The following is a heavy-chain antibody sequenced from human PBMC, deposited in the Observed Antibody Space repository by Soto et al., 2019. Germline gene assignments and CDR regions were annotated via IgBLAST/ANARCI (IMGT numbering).Heavy chain of an antibody. CDR1: GAALSSGGYF. J-gene: IGHJ5*02. Sequence: SETLSLTCTASGAALSSGGYFYTWVRQPPGKGLEWLGYIYYSGGTNYNPSLKSRVTISLDKSKSQFSLRLISVTAADTAVYYCTREQSDDNYFDPWGQRTLVTVSS. V-gene: IGHV4-61*08. CDR3: TREQSDDNYFDP. D-gene: IGHD6-19*01. CDR2: IYYSGGT.